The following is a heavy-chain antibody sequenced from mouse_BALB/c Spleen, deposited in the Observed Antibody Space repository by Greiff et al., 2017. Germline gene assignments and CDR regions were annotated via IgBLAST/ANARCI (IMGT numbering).Heavy chain of an antibody. V-gene: IGHV1-67*01. CDR2: ISTYYGDA. Sequence: QVQLKQSGAELVRPGVSVKISCKGSGYTFTDYAMHWVKQSHAKSLEWIGVISTYYGDASYNQKFKGKATMTVDKSSSTAYMELASLTSEDSAIYYCARTDRGFAYWGQGTLVTVSA. J-gene: IGHJ3*01. CDR1: GYTFTDYA. D-gene: IGHD3-2*01. CDR3: ARTDRGFAY.